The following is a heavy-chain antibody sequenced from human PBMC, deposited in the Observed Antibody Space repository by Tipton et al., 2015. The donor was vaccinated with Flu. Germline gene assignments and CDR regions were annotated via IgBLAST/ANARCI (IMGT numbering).Heavy chain of an antibody. CDR3: ARGGGDAYGQEEVDY. CDR1: AGSITPYY. CDR2: IYYTGST. Sequence: LRLSCTVSAGSITPYYWSWIRRPPGKGLEWIGYIYYTGSTNYNPSLKSRVTISVDTSKNQFSLDLNSMTAADTAVYYCARGGGDAYGQEEVDYGGQGALVTVSS. D-gene: IGHD3-16*01. J-gene: IGHJ4*02. V-gene: IGHV4-59*01.